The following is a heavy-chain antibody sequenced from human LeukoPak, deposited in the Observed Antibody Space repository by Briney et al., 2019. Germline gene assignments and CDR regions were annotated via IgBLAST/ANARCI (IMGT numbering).Heavy chain of an antibody. CDR1: GFTVSSNY. CDR2: IYSGGTT. D-gene: IGHD2-2*01. V-gene: IGHV3-66*01. CDR3: ARADSSTYYFDY. Sequence: GGSLGLSCAASGFTVSSNYMSWVRQAPGKGLEWVSIIYSGGTTYYADSVQGRFTISRNNSKNTLYLQVNSLRAEDTAVYYCARADSSTYYFDYWGQGTLVTVSS. J-gene: IGHJ4*02.